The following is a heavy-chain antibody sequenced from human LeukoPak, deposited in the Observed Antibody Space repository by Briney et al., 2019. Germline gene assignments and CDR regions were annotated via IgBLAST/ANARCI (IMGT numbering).Heavy chain of an antibody. V-gene: IGHV1-46*01. J-gene: IGHJ3*02. D-gene: IGHD5-24*01. CDR1: GYTFTNSY. CDR3: ARIRDGYNDAYVI. CDR2: INPDGGNT. Sequence: GASVKVSCKASGYTFTNSYIHWVRQAPGQVLEWMGLINPDGGNTNYAQNFQGRVTLTRDTSTSTVYMELSSLRSEDTAIYYCARIRDGYNDAYVIWGQGTVVTVPS.